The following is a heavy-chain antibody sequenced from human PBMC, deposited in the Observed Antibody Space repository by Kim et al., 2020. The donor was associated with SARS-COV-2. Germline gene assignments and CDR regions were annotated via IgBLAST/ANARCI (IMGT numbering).Heavy chain of an antibody. V-gene: IGHV3-7*01. CDR2: IKHNGSEN. D-gene: IGHD1-26*01. J-gene: IGHJ4*03. Sequence: GGSLRLSCAVSGFSFSSYWMSWVRQAPGKGLEWVAHIKHNGSENYYVDSVRGRFTISRDNAKNSLYLQMNSLRAEDTAVYYCARKGPRWYSGSYSGYWG. CDR1: GFSFSSYW. CDR3: ARKGPRWYSGSYSGY.